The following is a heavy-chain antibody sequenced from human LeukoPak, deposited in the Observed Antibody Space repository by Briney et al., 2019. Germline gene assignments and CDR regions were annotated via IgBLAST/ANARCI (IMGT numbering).Heavy chain of an antibody. J-gene: IGHJ5*02. CDR2: ISGSGGST. CDR3: ARGNWFDP. CDR1: GFTFTSYA. V-gene: IGHV3-23*01. Sequence: GGSLRLSCAASGFTFTSYAMNWVRQAPGKGLEWVSAISGSGGSTYYGDPVRGRFTISRDNSKNTLYLQMNSLRTEDTAVYYCARGNWFDPWGQGTLVTVSS.